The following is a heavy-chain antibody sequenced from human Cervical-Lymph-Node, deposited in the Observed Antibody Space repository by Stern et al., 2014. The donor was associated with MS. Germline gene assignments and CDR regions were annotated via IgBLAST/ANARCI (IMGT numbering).Heavy chain of an antibody. V-gene: IGHV5-51*03. Sequence: VQLVQSGAEVKKPGEALKIACKGSGFSFDSYYWIAWVRQLPGKGLAWMGIIYPSDSDIRYSPSFQGQVTISADKSIPTAYLQWSSLKASDTAIYYCARLTGRWSNEGYLDPWGQGTLVTVSS. CDR3: ARLTGRWSNEGYLDP. J-gene: IGHJ5*02. CDR2: IYPSDSDI. D-gene: IGHD5-12*01. CDR1: GFSFDSYYW.